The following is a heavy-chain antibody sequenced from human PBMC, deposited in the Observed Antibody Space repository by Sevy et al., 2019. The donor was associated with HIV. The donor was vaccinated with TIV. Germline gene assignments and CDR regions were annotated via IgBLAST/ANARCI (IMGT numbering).Heavy chain of an antibody. J-gene: IGHJ4*02. CDR1: GGPINDDAYS. CDR3: AGAPYGPGSYGQPFDH. Sequence: SETLSLTCVVSGGPINDDAYSWSWIRQPPGEGLEWIGYVYESENTYYNPSLESRITISFDWSRNQFSLELRSVTAADTAVYYCAGAPYGPGSYGQPFDHWGQGILVTVSS. V-gene: IGHV4-30-2*01. CDR2: VYESENT. D-gene: IGHD3-10*01.